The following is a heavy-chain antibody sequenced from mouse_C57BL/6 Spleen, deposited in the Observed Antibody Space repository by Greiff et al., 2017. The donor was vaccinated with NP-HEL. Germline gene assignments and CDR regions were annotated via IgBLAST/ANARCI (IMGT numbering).Heavy chain of an antibody. Sequence: EVQLQQSVAELVRPGASVKLSCTASGFNIKNTYMHWVKQRPEQGLEWIGRIDPANGNTKYAPKFQGKATITADTSANTAYLQLSSLTSEDTAIYYCARIITTVVATDYYAMDYGGQGTSVTVSS. CDR3: ARIITTVVATDYYAMDY. V-gene: IGHV14-3*01. D-gene: IGHD1-1*01. J-gene: IGHJ4*01. CDR2: IDPANGNT. CDR1: GFNIKNTY.